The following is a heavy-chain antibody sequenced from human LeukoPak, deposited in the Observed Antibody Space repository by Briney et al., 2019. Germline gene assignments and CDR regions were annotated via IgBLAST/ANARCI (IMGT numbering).Heavy chain of an antibody. Sequence: PAGGSLRLSCAASGFTFSSYEMNWARQAPGKGLEWVSYISSSGSTIYYADSVKGRFTISRDNAKNSLYLQMNSLRAEDTAVYYCARDGIAVAGTPYYFDYWGQGTLVTVSS. D-gene: IGHD6-19*01. J-gene: IGHJ4*02. CDR3: ARDGIAVAGTPYYFDY. CDR1: GFTFSSYE. V-gene: IGHV3-48*03. CDR2: ISSSGSTI.